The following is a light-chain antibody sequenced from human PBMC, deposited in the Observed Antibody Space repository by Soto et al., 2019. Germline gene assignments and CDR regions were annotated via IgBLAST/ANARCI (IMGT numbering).Light chain of an antibody. CDR3: QQYYSYPWT. CDR1: QGISSY. J-gene: IGKJ1*01. CDR2: AAS. Sequence: IQLTQSPSSLSASLGDRVTVTFRASQGISSYLAWYQQKPGKAPKLLIYAASTLQSGVPSRFSGSGSGTDFTLTISCLQSEDFATYYCQQYYSYPWTFGQGTKVDIK. V-gene: IGKV1-8*01.